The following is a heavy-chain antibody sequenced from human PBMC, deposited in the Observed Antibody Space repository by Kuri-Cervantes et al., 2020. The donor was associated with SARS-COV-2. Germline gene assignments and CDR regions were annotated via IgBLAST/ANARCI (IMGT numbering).Heavy chain of an antibody. V-gene: IGHV4-39*01. CDR1: GGSISSSSYY. CDR2: IYYSGST. Sequence: SETLSLTCTVSGGSISSSSYYWGWIRQPPGKGLEWIGSIYYSGSTYYNPSLKSRVTISVDTSKNPFSLKLSSVTAADTAVYYCARLPTYYDFWSGYPAFDYYYYGMDVWGQGTTVTVSS. J-gene: IGHJ6*02. D-gene: IGHD3-3*01. CDR3: ARLPTYYDFWSGYPAFDYYYYGMDV.